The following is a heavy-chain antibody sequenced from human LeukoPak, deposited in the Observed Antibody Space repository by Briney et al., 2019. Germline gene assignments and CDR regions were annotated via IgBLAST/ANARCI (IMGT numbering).Heavy chain of an antibody. V-gene: IGHV1-2*02. CDR1: GYTFSGYY. D-gene: IGHD5-12*01. CDR3: ASTSHMVATILVY. CDR2: INPNSGGT. Sequence: GASVKVSCKASGYTFSGYYMHWVRQAPGQGLEWMGWINPNSGGTNYAQKFQGRVTMTRDTSISTAYMELSRLRSDDTAVYYCASTSHMVATILVYWGQGTLVTVSS. J-gene: IGHJ4*02.